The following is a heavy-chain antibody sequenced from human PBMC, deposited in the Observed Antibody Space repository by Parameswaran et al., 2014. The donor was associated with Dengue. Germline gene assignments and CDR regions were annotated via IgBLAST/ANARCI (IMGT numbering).Heavy chain of an antibody. J-gene: IGHJ4*02. V-gene: IGHV4-34*01. Sequence: ASETLSLTCAVYGGSFSGYYWSWIRQPPGKGLEWIGEINHSGSTNYNPSLKSRVTISVDTSKNQFSLKLSSVTAADTAVYYCARGLQWLGTHYWGQGTLVTVSS. CDR3: ARGLQWLGTHY. D-gene: IGHD6-19*01. CDR2: INHSGST. CDR1: GGSFSGYY.